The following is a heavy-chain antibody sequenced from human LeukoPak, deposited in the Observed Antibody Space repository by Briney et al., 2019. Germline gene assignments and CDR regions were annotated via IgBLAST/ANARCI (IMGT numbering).Heavy chain of an antibody. CDR3: ARRRVCSGGSCGAFDI. CDR2: VYTSGST. J-gene: IGHJ3*02. D-gene: IGHD2-15*01. V-gene: IGHV4-4*07. Sequence: SETLSLTCTVSGGSISSYYWSWIRQPAGKGLEWIGRVYTSGSTNYNPSLKSRVTMSVDTSKNQFSLKLSSVTAADTAVYYCARRRVCSGGSCGAFDIWGQGTMVTVSS. CDR1: GGSISSYY.